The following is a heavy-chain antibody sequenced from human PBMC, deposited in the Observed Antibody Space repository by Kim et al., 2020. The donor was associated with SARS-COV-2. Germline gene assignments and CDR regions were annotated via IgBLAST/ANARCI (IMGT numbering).Heavy chain of an antibody. CDR2: INHSGST. CDR3: ARGQWLLTYYFDY. Sequence: SETLSLTCAVYGGSFSGYYWSWIRQPPGKGLEWIGEINHSGSTNYNPSLKSRVTISVDTSKNQFSLKLSSVTAADTAVYYCARGQWLLTYYFDYWGQGTL. D-gene: IGHD3-22*01. CDR1: GGSFSGYY. V-gene: IGHV4-34*01. J-gene: IGHJ4*02.